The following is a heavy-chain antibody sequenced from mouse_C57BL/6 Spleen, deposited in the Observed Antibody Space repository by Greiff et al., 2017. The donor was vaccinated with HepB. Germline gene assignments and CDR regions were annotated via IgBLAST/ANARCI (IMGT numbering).Heavy chain of an antibody. D-gene: IGHD1-1*01. Sequence: DVKLVESGGGLVKPGGSLKLSCAASGFTFSDYGMHWVRQAPEKGLEWVAYISSGSSTIYYADTVKGRFTISRDNAKNTLFLQMTSLRSEDTAMYYCARRDYYGRRDAMDYWGQGTSVTVSS. CDR1: GFTFSDYG. CDR3: ARRDYYGRRDAMDY. CDR2: ISSGSSTI. J-gene: IGHJ4*01. V-gene: IGHV5-17*01.